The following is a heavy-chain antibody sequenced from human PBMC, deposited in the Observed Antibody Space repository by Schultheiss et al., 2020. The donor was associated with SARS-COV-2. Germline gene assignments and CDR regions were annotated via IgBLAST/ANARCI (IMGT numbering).Heavy chain of an antibody. CDR2: ISYTGST. Sequence: SETLSLTCTVSGGSISSSSYYWGWIRQPPGKGLEWIGSISYTGSTYYNPSLKSRVTMSVDTSKNQFSLKLSSVTAADTAVYYCARASTVTTEADYFDYWGQGTLVTVSS. J-gene: IGHJ4*02. D-gene: IGHD4-17*01. CDR1: GGSISSSSYY. V-gene: IGHV4-39*07. CDR3: ARASTVTTEADYFDY.